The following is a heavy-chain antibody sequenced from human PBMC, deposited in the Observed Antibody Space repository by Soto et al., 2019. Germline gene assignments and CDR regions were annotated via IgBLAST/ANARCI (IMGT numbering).Heavy chain of an antibody. CDR2: INPNSGGT. J-gene: IGHJ6*02. CDR1: GYTFTGYY. Sequence: ASVKVSCKASGYTFTGYYMHWVRQAPGQGLEWMGWINPNSGGTNYAQKFQGRVTMTRDTSISTAYMELSRLRSDDMAVYYCARGRIIVALYYYGMDVWGQGTTVTVSS. CDR3: ARGRIIVALYYYGMDV. D-gene: IGHD5-12*01. V-gene: IGHV1-2*02.